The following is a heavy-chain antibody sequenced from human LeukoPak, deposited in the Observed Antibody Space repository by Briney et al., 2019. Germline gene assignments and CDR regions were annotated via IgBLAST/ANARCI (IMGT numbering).Heavy chain of an antibody. CDR3: GAGYYYYYMDV. Sequence: GGSLRLSCAASGFTFSSYSMNWVRQAPGKGLEWVSYISSSSSTIYYADSVKGRFTISRDNAKNSLYLQMNSLRAEDTAVYYCGAGYYYYYMDVWGKGTTVTVYS. J-gene: IGHJ6*03. CDR1: GFTFSSYS. CDR2: ISSSSSTI. D-gene: IGHD6-25*01. V-gene: IGHV3-48*01.